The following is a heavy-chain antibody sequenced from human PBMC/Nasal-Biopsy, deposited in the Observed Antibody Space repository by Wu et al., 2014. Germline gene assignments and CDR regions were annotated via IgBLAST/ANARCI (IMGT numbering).Heavy chain of an antibody. CDR2: ISYSGST. CDR1: GGSVSLYY. CDR3: ARLRTQYDYVWGNYRPRYNTYYMDI. Sequence: TLSLTCTVSGGSVSLYYWSWIRQPPGQGLEWIGHISYSGSTTYSRSLKGRISLSVDTSKNQISLRLMSVTAADAAVYYCARLRTQYDYVWGNYRPRYNTYYMDIWGRGTKVTVSS. V-gene: IGHV4-59*08. D-gene: IGHD3-16*01. J-gene: IGHJ6*03.